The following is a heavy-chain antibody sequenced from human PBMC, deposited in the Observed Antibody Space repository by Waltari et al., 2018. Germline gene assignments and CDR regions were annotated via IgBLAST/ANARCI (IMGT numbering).Heavy chain of an antibody. J-gene: IGHJ4*02. CDR3: AKETGYSNVWIFDY. CDR1: GFTFRNYA. D-gene: IGHD6-19*01. CDR2: ISGGGSST. V-gene: IGHV3-23*04. Sequence: EVQLVDSGGELVQPGGSLRPSCAAAGFTFRNYAMTWVRQAPGKGLEWVSAISGGGSSTSYAESVKGRFTISRDNSRNTLYLQMNSLSAEDTAVYYCAKETGYSNVWIFDYWGQGTLVTVSS.